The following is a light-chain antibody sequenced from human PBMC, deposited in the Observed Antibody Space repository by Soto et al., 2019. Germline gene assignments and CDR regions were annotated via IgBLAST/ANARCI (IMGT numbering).Light chain of an antibody. V-gene: IGLV3-1*01. J-gene: IGLJ2*01. Sequence: SSELTQPPSVSVSPGQTGSITCSGDKLGDKYACWYQQKPGQSPVLVIYQDSKRPSGIPERFSGSNSGNTATLTISGTQAMDEADYYCQAWDSSTAVFGGRTKLTVL. CDR2: QDS. CDR1: KLGDKY. CDR3: QAWDSSTAV.